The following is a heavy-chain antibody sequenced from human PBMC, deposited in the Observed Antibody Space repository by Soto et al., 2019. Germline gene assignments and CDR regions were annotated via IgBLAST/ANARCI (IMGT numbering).Heavy chain of an antibody. J-gene: IGHJ4*02. V-gene: IGHV3-23*01. Sequence: EVRLLESGGALVQPGGSLRLSCAASGFTFSRYAMSWVRQAPGKGLQWVPAISGNGGDTYYADSVRGRFTISRDNSKNTLSLQMNSLRAEDTAVYYCAKDSRVEVAGFDCWGQGTLVTVSS. CDR3: AKDSRVEVAGFDC. D-gene: IGHD6-19*01. CDR1: GFTFSRYA. CDR2: ISGNGGDT.